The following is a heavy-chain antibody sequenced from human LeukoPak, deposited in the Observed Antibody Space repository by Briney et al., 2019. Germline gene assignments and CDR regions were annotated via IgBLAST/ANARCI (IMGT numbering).Heavy chain of an antibody. J-gene: IGHJ4*02. CDR2: IYHSGST. V-gene: IGHV4-4*02. CDR3: ARYIGGGQWLFDY. D-gene: IGHD6-19*01. CDR1: GGSISSSNW. Sequence: PSETLSLTCAVSGGSISSSNWWSWVRQPPGKGLEWIGEIYHSGSTNYNPSLKSRVTISVDKSKNQFSLKLSSVTAADTAVYYCARYIGGGQWLFDYWGQGTLVTVSS.